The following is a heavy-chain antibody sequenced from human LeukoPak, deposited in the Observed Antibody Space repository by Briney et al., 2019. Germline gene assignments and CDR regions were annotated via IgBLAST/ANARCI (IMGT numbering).Heavy chain of an antibody. CDR3: ARDFSGWSVDP. Sequence: GGSLRLSCAASGFIVSNYEMNWVRQAPGKGLEWINSGGAPIRYADSVKGRFTMSRDNAKNSLYLQMNRLRAEDTAVYFCARDFSGWSVDPWGQGTLVTVSS. CDR1: GFIVSNYE. D-gene: IGHD6-19*01. J-gene: IGHJ5*02. V-gene: IGHV3-48*03. CDR2: SGGAPI.